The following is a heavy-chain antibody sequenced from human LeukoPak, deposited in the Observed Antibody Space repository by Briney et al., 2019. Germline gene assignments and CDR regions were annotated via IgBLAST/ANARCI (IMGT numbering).Heavy chain of an antibody. D-gene: IGHD2-8*01. J-gene: IGHJ4*02. Sequence: GASVKVSCKASGYTFTGYYMHWVRQAPGQGLEWMGWINPNSGGTNYAQKFQGRVTMTGDTSISTAYMELSRLGSDDTAVYYCARRVQTTGVFDYWGQGTLVTVSS. CDR1: GYTFTGYY. CDR3: ARRVQTTGVFDY. CDR2: INPNSGGT. V-gene: IGHV1-2*02.